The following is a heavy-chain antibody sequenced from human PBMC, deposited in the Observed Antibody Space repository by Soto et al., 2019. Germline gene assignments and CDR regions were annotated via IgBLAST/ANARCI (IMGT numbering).Heavy chain of an antibody. V-gene: IGHV4-59*01. D-gene: IGHD6-13*01. Sequence: XETLSLTCTVSGDSINNYYWSWIRQPPGRRLEWIGYIYYTGSTTYNPSLESRVTMSVDTSKNQFSLKLSSVNAADTAVYYCAKYRRTEAEGFTLDYWGRGTLVTVSS. CDR3: AKYRRTEAEGFTLDY. CDR1: GDSINNYY. CDR2: IYYTGST. J-gene: IGHJ4*02.